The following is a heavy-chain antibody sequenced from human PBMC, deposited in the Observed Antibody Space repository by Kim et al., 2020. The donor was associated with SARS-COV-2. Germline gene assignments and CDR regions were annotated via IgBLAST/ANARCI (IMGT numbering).Heavy chain of an antibody. CDR2: IYYSGST. CDR1: GGSISSSSYY. D-gene: IGHD3-10*01. V-gene: IGHV4-39*01. CDR3: ARPGGGRWFGEIIDAFDI. Sequence: SETLSLTCTVSGGSISSSSYYWGWIRQPPGKGLEWIGSIYYSGSTYYNPSLKSRVTISVDTSKNQFSLKLSSVTAADTAVYYCARPGGGRWFGEIIDAFDIWGQGTMVTVSS. J-gene: IGHJ3*02.